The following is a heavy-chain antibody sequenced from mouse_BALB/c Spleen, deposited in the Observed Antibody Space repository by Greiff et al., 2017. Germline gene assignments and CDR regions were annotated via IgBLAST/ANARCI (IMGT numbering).Heavy chain of an antibody. D-gene: IGHD2-10*02. CDR1: GFTFNTYA. CDR2: IRSKSNNYAT. V-gene: IGHV10-1*02. CDR3: VRHQYGSYDGFAY. Sequence: EVQLVESGGGLVQPKGSLKLSCAASGFTFNTYAMNWVRQAPGKGLEWVARIRSKSNNYATYYADSVKDRFTISRDDSQSMLYLQMNNLKTEDTAMYYCVRHQYGSYDGFAYWGQGTLVTVSA. J-gene: IGHJ3*01.